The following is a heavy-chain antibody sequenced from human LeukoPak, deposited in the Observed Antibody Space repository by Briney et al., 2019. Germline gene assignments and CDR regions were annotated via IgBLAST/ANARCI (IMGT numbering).Heavy chain of an antibody. CDR2: IKQDGSEK. D-gene: IGHD2-21*01. J-gene: IGHJ4*02. CDR3: AKSDCGSDGCKLYNY. CDR1: GFTFSSYW. V-gene: IGHV3-7*01. Sequence: QPGGSLRLSCAASGFTFSSYWMSWVRQAPGKGLEWVANIKQDGSEKYYVDSVKGRFTISRDNSQGTVWLQMNSLRAEDTAIYYCAKSDCGSDGCKLYNYWAQGTQVTVSS.